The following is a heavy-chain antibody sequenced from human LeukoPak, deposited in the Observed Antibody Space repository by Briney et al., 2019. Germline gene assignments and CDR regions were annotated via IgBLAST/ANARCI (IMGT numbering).Heavy chain of an antibody. CDR3: AREVGSYYYDSSGYYVFDY. CDR1: GGSISNYY. V-gene: IGHV4-59*12. CDR2: IYYSGST. Sequence: SETLSLTCTVSGGSISNYYWNWIRQPPGKGLEWIGYIYYSGSTKYNPSLKSRVTISVDTSKNQFSLKLSSVTAADTAVYYCAREVGSYYYDSSGYYVFDYWGQGTLVTVSS. J-gene: IGHJ4*02. D-gene: IGHD3-22*01.